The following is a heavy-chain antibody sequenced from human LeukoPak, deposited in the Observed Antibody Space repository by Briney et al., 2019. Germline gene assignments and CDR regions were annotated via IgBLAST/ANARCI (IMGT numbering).Heavy chain of an antibody. Sequence: GGSLRLSCAASGFTVSSNYMSWVRQAPGKGLEWVSVIYSGGSTYYADSVKGRFTISRDNSKNTLYLQMNSLRAEDTAVYYCAKDNSYSSGWYYFDYWGQGTLVTVSS. J-gene: IGHJ4*02. CDR1: GFTVSSNY. CDR3: AKDNSYSSGWYYFDY. V-gene: IGHV3-53*01. CDR2: IYSGGST. D-gene: IGHD6-19*01.